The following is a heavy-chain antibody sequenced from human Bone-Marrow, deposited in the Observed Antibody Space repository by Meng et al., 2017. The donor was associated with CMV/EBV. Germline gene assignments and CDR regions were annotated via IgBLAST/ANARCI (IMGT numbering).Heavy chain of an antibody. CDR2: ISSSGSTI. V-gene: IGHV3-11*04. CDR3: ARDLVGYNTIDY. D-gene: IGHD5-24*01. Sequence: GESLKISCAASGFTFSDYYMSWIRQAPGKGLEWVSYISSSGSTIYYADSVKGRFTISRDNAKNSLYLQMNSLRAEDTAVYYCARDLVGYNTIDYWGQGTLVTVSS. CDR1: GFTFSDYY. J-gene: IGHJ4*02.